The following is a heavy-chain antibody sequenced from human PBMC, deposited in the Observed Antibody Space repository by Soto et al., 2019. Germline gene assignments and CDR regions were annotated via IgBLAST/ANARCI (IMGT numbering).Heavy chain of an antibody. CDR1: GFTFSSYA. CDR3: ARGDYVWGSYRYKPGTPIDY. D-gene: IGHD3-16*02. CDR2: ISYDGSNK. J-gene: IGHJ4*02. Sequence: GGSLRLSCAASGFTFSSYAMHWVRQAPGKGLEWVAVISYDGSNKYYADSVKGRFTISRDNSKNTLYLQMNSLRAEDTAVYYCARGDYVWGSYRYKPGTPIDYWGQGTLVTVSS. V-gene: IGHV3-30-3*01.